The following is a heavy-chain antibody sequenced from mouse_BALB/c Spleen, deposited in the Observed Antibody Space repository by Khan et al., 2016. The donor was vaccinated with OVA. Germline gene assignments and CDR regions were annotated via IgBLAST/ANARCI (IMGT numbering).Heavy chain of an antibody. CDR3: AKLTVRLDY. D-gene: IGHD2-14*01. Sequence: QVQLQQSGPELVRPGVSVKISCKGSGYTFTDYGMHWVRQSPAKSLEWIGVITTYSGDTNYNQKFKGKVTMTVDKSSSTAYMELARLTSEDTAIYYCAKLTVRLDYWGQGTSVTVSS. J-gene: IGHJ4*01. V-gene: IGHV1S137*01. CDR1: GYTFTDYG. CDR2: ITTYSGDT.